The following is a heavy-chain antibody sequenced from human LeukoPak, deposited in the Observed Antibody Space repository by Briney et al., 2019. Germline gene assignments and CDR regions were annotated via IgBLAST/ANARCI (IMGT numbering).Heavy chain of an antibody. Sequence: PGGSLRLSCAASGFTFSSYAMSWVRQAPGKGLEWVSAISGSGGSTYYADSVKGRFTISRDNSKNTLYLQMNSLRAEDTAVYYCAKDRRNNYYDSSGYYSTYGYFDYWGQGTLVTVSS. CDR3: AKDRRNNYYDSSGYYSTYGYFDY. V-gene: IGHV3-23*01. J-gene: IGHJ4*02. D-gene: IGHD3-22*01. CDR2: ISGSGGST. CDR1: GFTFSSYA.